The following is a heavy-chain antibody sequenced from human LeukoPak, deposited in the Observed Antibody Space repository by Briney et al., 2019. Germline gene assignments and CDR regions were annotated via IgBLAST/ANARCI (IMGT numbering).Heavy chain of an antibody. CDR1: GFTVSSNY. V-gene: IGHV3-53*01. D-gene: IGHD3-10*01. J-gene: IGHJ4*02. CDR2: IYSDGST. CDR3: ARGGQTYYYGSGSYYVDY. Sequence: PGTSLRLSCAASGFTVSSNYMSLVRQAPGKGLEWVSVIYSDGSTYYADSVKGRFTISRDNSKNTLYLQMNSLRAEDTAVYYCARGGQTYYYGSGSYYVDYWGQGTLVTVSS.